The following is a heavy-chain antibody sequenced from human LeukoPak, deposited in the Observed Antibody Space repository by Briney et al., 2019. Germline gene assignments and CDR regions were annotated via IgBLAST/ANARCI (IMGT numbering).Heavy chain of an antibody. CDR3: ARGRDKGDY. V-gene: IGHV1-18*01. CDR2: ISAYNGNT. CDR1: GYTSINSG. Sequence: ASVKVSCKASGYTSINSGITWVRQAPGQGLEWMGWISAYNGNTDYAQKFQGRVTMTTDTSTTTAYMHLTSLSSDDTAVYYCARGRDKGDYWGQGTLVTVSS. J-gene: IGHJ4*02.